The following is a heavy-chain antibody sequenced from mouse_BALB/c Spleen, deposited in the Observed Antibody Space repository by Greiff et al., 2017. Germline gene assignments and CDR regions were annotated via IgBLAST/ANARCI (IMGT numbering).Heavy chain of an antibody. J-gene: IGHJ2*01. D-gene: IGHD1-1*01. CDR2: IDPENGNT. CDR3: AIYYYGSSYFDY. V-gene: IGHV14-1*02. Sequence: EVKLQESGAELVRPGALVKLSCKASGFNIKDYYMHWVKQRPEQGLEWIGWIDPENGNTIYDPKFQGKASITADTSSNTAYLQLSSLTSEDTAVYYCAIYYYGSSYFDYWGQGTTLKVSS. CDR1: GFNIKDYY.